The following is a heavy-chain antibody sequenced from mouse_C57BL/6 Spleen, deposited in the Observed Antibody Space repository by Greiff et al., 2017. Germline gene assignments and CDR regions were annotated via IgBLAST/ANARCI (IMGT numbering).Heavy chain of an antibody. CDR3: ARDREYDGFHWYFDV. CDR1: GYSITSGYY. J-gene: IGHJ1*03. Sequence: EVKVEESGPGLVKPSQSLSLTCSVTGYSITSGYYWNWIRQFPGNNLEWMGYISYDGSNNYNPSLKNRISITRDTSKNQFFLKLNSVTTEDTATYYCARDREYDGFHWYFDVWGTGTTVTVSS. CDR2: ISYDGSN. D-gene: IGHD2-14*01. V-gene: IGHV3-6*01.